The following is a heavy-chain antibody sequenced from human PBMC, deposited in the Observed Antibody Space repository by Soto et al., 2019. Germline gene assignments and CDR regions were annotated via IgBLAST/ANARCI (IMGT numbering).Heavy chain of an antibody. CDR1: GFTFSSYA. CDR3: AKVNYYDSSGSEDAFDI. Sequence: GGSLRLSCAASGFTFSSYAMSWVRQAPGKGLEWVSAFSGSGGSTYYADSVKGRFTISRDNSKNTLYLQMNSLRAEDTAVYYCAKVNYYDSSGSEDAFDIWGQGTMVTVSS. J-gene: IGHJ3*02. CDR2: FSGSGGST. D-gene: IGHD3-22*01. V-gene: IGHV3-23*01.